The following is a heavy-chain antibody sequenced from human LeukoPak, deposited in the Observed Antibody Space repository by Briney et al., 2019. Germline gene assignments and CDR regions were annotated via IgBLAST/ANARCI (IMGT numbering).Heavy chain of an antibody. CDR2: ISWNSGSI. D-gene: IGHD1-26*01. V-gene: IGHV3-9*01. CDR3: AKDRQSGTKDAFDI. Sequence: PGGSLRLSCAASGFTFDDYAMHWVRQAPGKGLEWVSGISWNSGSIGYADSVKGRFTISRDNSKNTLYLQMNSLRAEDTAVYYCAKDRQSGTKDAFDIWGQGTMVTVSS. J-gene: IGHJ3*02. CDR1: GFTFDDYA.